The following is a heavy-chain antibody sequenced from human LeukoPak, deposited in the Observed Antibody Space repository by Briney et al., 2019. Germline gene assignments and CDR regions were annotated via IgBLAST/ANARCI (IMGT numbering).Heavy chain of an antibody. CDR3: ATGQQLVRDWFDP. V-gene: IGHV1-18*01. Sequence: ASVKVSCKASGYTFTSYGIGWVRQAPGQGLEWMGWISAYNGNTNYAQKLQGRVTMTTDTSTSTAYMELRSLRSEDTAVYYCATGQQLVRDWFDPWGQGTLVTVSS. CDR2: ISAYNGNT. J-gene: IGHJ5*02. D-gene: IGHD6-13*01. CDR1: GYTFTSYG.